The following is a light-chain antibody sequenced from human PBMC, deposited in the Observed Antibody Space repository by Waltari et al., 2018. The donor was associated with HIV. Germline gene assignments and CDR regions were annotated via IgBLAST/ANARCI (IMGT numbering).Light chain of an antibody. J-gene: IGLJ2*01. Sequence: SYELTQPPSVSVSPGQTASITCSGNKLGHKFVCWYQQRPGQSPVVVMYQDSRRPSGIPERFSGSNSGNTATLTIRGTQAMDEGDYYCQAWGSSPVFGGGTKLTVL. CDR2: QDS. V-gene: IGLV3-1*01. CDR1: KLGHKF. CDR3: QAWGSSPV.